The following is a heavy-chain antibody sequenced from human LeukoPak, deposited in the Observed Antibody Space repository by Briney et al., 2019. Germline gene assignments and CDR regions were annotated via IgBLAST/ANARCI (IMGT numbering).Heavy chain of an antibody. V-gene: IGHV1-46*01. CDR2: INPSGGST. J-gene: IGHJ3*01. CDR1: GYTLTIYY. Sequence: SVKVSRKASGYTLTIYYMHCVPHAPGQGREWRGIINPSGGSTRYTQKFQRRVNKTRDTSTSTVYMELSSLRSEDTGVYYSARDLGTYYYDSSGYHHDAFDVWGQGTMVTVSS. CDR3: ARDLGTYYYDSSGYHHDAFDV. D-gene: IGHD3-22*01.